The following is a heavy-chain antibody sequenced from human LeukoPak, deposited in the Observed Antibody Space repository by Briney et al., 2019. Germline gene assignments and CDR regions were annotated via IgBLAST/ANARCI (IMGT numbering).Heavy chain of an antibody. D-gene: IGHD3-10*01. Sequence: PGGSLRLSCAASGVTFSSDAMSWVRQAPGKGLGWGSPISGSGGSTYYADSVKGRFTISRGNSKNTLYLQMNSLGAEDTAVYYCAKDQFAMVRGVIITWSPYYGMDVWGKGTTVTVSS. CDR2: ISGSGGST. CDR1: GVTFSSDA. J-gene: IGHJ6*04. CDR3: AKDQFAMVRGVIITWSPYYGMDV. V-gene: IGHV3-23*01.